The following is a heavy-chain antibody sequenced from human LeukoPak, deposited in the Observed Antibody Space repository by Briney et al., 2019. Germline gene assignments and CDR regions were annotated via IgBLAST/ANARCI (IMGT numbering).Heavy chain of an antibody. CDR3: ARAPRGIAARVSWFDP. CDR1: GGSISSSYYY. J-gene: IGHJ5*02. D-gene: IGHD6-6*01. Sequence: QSSETLSLTCTVSGGSISSSYYYWGWIRQPPGKGLEWIGSIYNSGSTHYNPSLKSRVTISVDTSKNQFSLKLSSVTAADTAVYYCARAPRGIAARVSWFDPWGQGTLVTVSS. CDR2: IYNSGST. V-gene: IGHV4-39*01.